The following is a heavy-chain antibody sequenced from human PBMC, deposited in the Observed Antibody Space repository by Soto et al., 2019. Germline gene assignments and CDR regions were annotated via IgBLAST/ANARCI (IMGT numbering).Heavy chain of an antibody. CDR2: ISAYNGNT. CDR1: GYTFTRYG. Sequence: ASVKGSCKASGYTFTRYGVSWVRQAPGQGLEWMGWISAYNGNTNYAQKLQGRVTMTTDTSTSTAYMELRSLRSDDTAVYYCASPYYYDSSGSAFDIWGQGTMVTVSS. V-gene: IGHV1-18*01. J-gene: IGHJ3*02. CDR3: ASPYYYDSSGSAFDI. D-gene: IGHD3-22*01.